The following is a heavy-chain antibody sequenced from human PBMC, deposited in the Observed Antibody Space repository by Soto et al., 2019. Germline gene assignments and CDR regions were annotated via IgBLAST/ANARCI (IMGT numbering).Heavy chain of an antibody. CDR2: IWYDGSNK. D-gene: IGHD3-10*01. CDR1: GFTFSSYG. Sequence: QVQLVESGGGVVQPGRSLRLSCAASGFTFSSYGMHWVRQAPGKGLEWVAVIWYDGSNKYYADSVKGRFTISRDNSKNTLYLQMNSLRAEDTAAYYCARDYYGSGFIDYWGQGTLVTVSS. CDR3: ARDYYGSGFIDY. V-gene: IGHV3-33*01. J-gene: IGHJ4*02.